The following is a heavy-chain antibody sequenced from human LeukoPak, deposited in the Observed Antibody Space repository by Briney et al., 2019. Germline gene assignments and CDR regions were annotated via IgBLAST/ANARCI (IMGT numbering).Heavy chain of an antibody. D-gene: IGHD3-10*01. CDR1: GFTFSSYG. CDR3: ATHLITMVRGVIALYYFDY. V-gene: IGHV3-23*01. Sequence: PGGSLRLSCAASGFTFSSYGMSWVRQAPGKGLEWVSAISGSGGSTYYADSVKGRFTISRDNSKNTLYLQMNSLRAEDTAVYYCATHLITMVRGVIALYYFDYWGQGTLVTVSS. CDR2: ISGSGGST. J-gene: IGHJ4*02.